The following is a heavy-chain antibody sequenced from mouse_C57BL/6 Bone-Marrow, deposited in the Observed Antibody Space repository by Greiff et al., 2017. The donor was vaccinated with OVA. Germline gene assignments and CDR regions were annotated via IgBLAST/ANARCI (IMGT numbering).Heavy chain of an antibody. Sequence: QVQLQQSGAELARPGASVKMSCKASGDTFTSYTMHWVKQRPGQGLEWIGYINPSSGYTKYNQKFKDKATLTAHKSSSTTYMQLSSLTSDDSAVYYCARGGPQATCFADWGHGALVTVSA. CDR3: ARGGPQATCFAD. CDR1: GDTFTSYT. CDR2: INPSSGYT. D-gene: IGHD3-2*02. J-gene: IGHJ3*01. V-gene: IGHV1-4*01.